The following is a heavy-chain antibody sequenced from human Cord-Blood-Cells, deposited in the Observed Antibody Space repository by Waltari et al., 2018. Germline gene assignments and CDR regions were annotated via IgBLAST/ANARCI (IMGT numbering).Heavy chain of an antibody. V-gene: IGHV4-34*01. CDR2: INHSGST. Sequence: QVQLQQWGAGLLKPSETLSLTCAVYGGSFSGYYWSWIRQPPGKGLEWIGEINHSGSTNYNPSRKSRVTISVDTSKNQFSLKLSSVTAADTAVYYCARGSSAAFDIWGQGTMVTVSS. J-gene: IGHJ3*02. CDR1: GGSFSGYY. CDR3: ARGSSAAFDI.